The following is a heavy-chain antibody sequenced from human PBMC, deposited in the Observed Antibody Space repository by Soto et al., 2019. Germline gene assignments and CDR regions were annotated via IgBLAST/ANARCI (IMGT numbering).Heavy chain of an antibody. J-gene: IGHJ4*02. CDR2: MYNTGST. CDR1: GGSISSGGYS. V-gene: IGHV4-61*08. CDR3: ARAPRLRYFDWFDPIYYSDY. Sequence: SETLSLTCAVSGGSISSGGYSWSWIRQPPGKGLEWIGYMYNTGSTIYNPSLKSRVTISVDTSKNQFSLKLNSVTAADTAVYYCARAPRLRYFDWFDPIYYSDYWGQGTLVTVSS. D-gene: IGHD3-9*01.